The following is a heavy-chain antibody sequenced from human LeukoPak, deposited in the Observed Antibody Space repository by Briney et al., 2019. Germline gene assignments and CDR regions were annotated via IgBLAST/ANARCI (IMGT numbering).Heavy chain of an antibody. V-gene: IGHV1-18*01. CDR3: AVHDFYSGGYHFDY. D-gene: IGHD3-3*01. CDR2: ISGYNGNT. J-gene: IGHJ4*02. Sequence: GASVKVSCKASGYTFTSYGISWLRQAPGQGLEWLGWISGYNGNTNYAQKFQGRVTVTTDTPTSTACMDLRSLKSDDTAVYYCAVHDFYSGGYHFDYWGQGTLVTVSS. CDR1: GYTFTSYG.